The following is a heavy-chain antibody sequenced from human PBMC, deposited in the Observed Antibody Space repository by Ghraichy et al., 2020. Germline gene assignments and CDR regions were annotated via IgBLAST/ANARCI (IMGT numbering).Heavy chain of an antibody. J-gene: IGHJ4*02. V-gene: IGHV4-34*01. D-gene: IGHD1-14*01. CDR3: AYQEREPADY. CDR2: INHSGST. CDR1: GGSFSGYY. Sequence: SETPSLTCAVYGGSFSGYYWSWIRQPPGKGLEWIGEINHSGSTNYNPSLKSRVTISVDTSKNQFSLKLSSVTAADTAVYYCAYQEREPADYWGQGTLVTVSS.